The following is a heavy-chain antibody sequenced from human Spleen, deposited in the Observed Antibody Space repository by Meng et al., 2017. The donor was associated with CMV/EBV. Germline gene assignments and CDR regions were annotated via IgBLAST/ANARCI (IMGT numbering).Heavy chain of an antibody. D-gene: IGHD2-2*01. J-gene: IGHJ5*02. CDR2: IYYSGST. CDR3: ARSYCSSTSCYLGWFDP. Sequence: WVRQAPGQGLVWIGYIYYSGSTYYNPSLKSRVTISVDTSKNQFSLKLSSVTAADTAVYYCARSYCSSTSCYLGWFDPWGQGTLVTVS. V-gene: IGHV4-30-4*08.